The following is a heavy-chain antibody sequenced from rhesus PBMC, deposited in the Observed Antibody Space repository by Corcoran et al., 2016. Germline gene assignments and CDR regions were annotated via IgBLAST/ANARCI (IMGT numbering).Heavy chain of an antibody. Sequence: QVQLQESGPGLVKPSETLSLTCAVSGYSISGYYWSWIRQAPGKGLEWIGYSPYSGSTSYNPSLESRVTISRDTSKNQFSLKLSSVTAADTAVYYCASGDSWNGGYWGQGVLVTVSS. D-gene: IGHD1-14*01. CDR2: SPYSGST. J-gene: IGHJ4*01. V-gene: IGHV4-122*02. CDR3: ASGDSWNGGY. CDR1: GYSISGYY.